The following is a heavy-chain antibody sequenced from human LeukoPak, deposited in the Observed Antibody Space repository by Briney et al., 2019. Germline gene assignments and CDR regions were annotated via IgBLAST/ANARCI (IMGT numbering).Heavy chain of an antibody. J-gene: IGHJ5*02. CDR2: IYYSGST. CDR1: GGSISSSSYY. CDR3: ASSLGYCSGGSCGGGGNWFDP. Sequence: SETLSLTCTVSGGSISSSSYYWGWIRQPPGKGLEWIGSIYYSGSTYYNPSLKSRVTISVDTSKNQFSLKLSSVTAADTAVYYCASSLGYCSGGSCGGGGNWFDPWGQGTLVTVSS. D-gene: IGHD2-15*01. V-gene: IGHV4-39*07.